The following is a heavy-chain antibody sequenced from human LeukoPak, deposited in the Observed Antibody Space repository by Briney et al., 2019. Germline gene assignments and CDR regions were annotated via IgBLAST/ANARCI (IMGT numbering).Heavy chain of an antibody. D-gene: IGHD1-14*01. J-gene: IGHJ4*02. CDR3: VSDSGH. V-gene: IGHV4-61*02. Sequence: PSETLSLTCTVSGGSISSAGYYWNWIRQPAGKGLEWIGLIYTSGSTNYNPSLKSRVTISVDTSKNQVSLKLSSVTAADTAVYYCVSDSGHWGQGTLVTVSS. CDR2: IYTSGST. CDR1: GGSISSAGYY.